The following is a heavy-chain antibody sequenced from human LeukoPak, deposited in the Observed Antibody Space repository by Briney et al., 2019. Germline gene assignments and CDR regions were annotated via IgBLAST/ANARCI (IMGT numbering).Heavy chain of an antibody. Sequence: PSETLSLTCAVSAYSISSGFYWGWIRQPPGKGLEWIGYIYYSGSTNYNPSLKSRVTMSVDTSKNQFSLKLSSVTAADTAVYYCARLTTGHAFDIWGQGTMVTVSS. J-gene: IGHJ3*02. CDR1: AYSISSGFY. CDR2: IYYSGST. D-gene: IGHD4-17*01. CDR3: ARLTTGHAFDI. V-gene: IGHV4-61*01.